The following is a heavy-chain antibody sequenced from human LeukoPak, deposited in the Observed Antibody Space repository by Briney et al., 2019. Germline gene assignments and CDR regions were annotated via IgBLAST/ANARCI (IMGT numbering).Heavy chain of an antibody. Sequence: PGRSLRLSCAASGFTFSSYGMHWVRQAPGKGLEWVANIKQDGSEKYYVDSVKGRFTISRDNAKNSLYLQMNSLRAEDTAVYYCARVKAHYTAMADYWGQGTLVTVSS. D-gene: IGHD5-18*01. CDR1: GFTFSSYG. J-gene: IGHJ4*02. V-gene: IGHV3-7*01. CDR2: IKQDGSEK. CDR3: ARVKAHYTAMADY.